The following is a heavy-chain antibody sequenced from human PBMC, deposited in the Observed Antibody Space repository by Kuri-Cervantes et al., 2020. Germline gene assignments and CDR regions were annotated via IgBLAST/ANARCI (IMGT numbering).Heavy chain of an antibody. CDR2: ISYDGSNK. J-gene: IGHJ4*02. Sequence: GESLKISCAASGFTISSYAMHWVRQAPGKGLEWVAVISYDGSNKYYADSVKGRFTISRDNSKNTLYLQMNSLRAEDTAVYYCARAARAVVTAIDPQGGWYYFDYWGQGTLVTVSS. CDR3: ARAARAVVTAIDPQGGWYYFDY. CDR1: GFTISSYA. V-gene: IGHV3-30-3*01. D-gene: IGHD2-21*02.